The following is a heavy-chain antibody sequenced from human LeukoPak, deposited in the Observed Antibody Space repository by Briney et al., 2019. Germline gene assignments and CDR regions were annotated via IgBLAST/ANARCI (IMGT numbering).Heavy chain of an antibody. CDR1: GFTFSSYS. V-gene: IGHV3-21*01. J-gene: IGHJ4*02. CDR2: ISSSSSYI. Sequence: GGSLRLSCAASGFTFSSYSMNWVRQAPGKGLEWVSSISSSSSYIYYADSVEGRFTISRDNAKNSLYLQMNSLRAEDTAVYYCASGYSSSLFDYWGQGTLVTVSS. CDR3: ASGYSSSLFDY. D-gene: IGHD6-6*01.